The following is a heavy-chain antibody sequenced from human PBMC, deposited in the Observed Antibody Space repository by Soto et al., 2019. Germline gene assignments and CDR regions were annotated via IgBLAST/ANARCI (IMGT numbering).Heavy chain of an antibody. D-gene: IGHD2-15*01. J-gene: IGHJ4*02. V-gene: IGHV4-39*01. CDR2: IYYSGSS. CDR1: GVSIISTSYY. CDR3: ARHQGWYADY. Sequence: QLQLQESGPGLVKPSETLSLTCNVSGVSIISTSYYWGWVRQPPGKGLEYIGYIYYSGSSYYNPFLKSRVTISVDTSKRQVSLRLRSVTAADTAVYYCARHQGWYADYWGQGTLVTVSS.